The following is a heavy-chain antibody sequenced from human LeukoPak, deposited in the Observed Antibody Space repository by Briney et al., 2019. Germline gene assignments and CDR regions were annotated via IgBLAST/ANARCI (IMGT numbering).Heavy chain of an antibody. J-gene: IGHJ4*02. CDR1: GFTFSSYS. CDR2: ISSSSSYI. CDR3: ARALIGYYFDY. Sequence: GGSLRLSCAASGFTFSSYSMNWVRQAPGKGLEWVSFISSSSSYIYYADSVKGRFTISRDNSKNSLYLQMNSLRAEDTAVYYCARALIGYYFDYWGQGTLVTVSS. D-gene: IGHD2-8*01. V-gene: IGHV3-21*06.